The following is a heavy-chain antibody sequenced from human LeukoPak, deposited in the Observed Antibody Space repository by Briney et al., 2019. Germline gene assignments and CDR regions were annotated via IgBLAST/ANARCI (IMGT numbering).Heavy chain of an antibody. D-gene: IGHD3-10*01. Sequence: GGSLRLSCAASGFTFSSYEMNWVRQAPGKGLEWVSYISSSDFTIYYADSVKGRFTISRDNAKNSLYLQMNSLRAEDTAVYYCARGASGIGGIRFDPWGQGTLVTVSS. CDR3: ARGASGIGGIRFDP. J-gene: IGHJ5*02. V-gene: IGHV3-48*03. CDR2: ISSSDFTI. CDR1: GFTFSSYE.